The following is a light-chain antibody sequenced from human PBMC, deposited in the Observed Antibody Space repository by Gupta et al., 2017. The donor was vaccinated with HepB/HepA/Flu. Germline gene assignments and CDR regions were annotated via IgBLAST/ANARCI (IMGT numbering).Light chain of an antibody. CDR3: QEWDLTTAV. J-gene: IGLJ2*01. CDR1: NLGDKS. V-gene: IGLV3-1*01. CDR2: QHS. Sequence: SYELIQPPSLSVSPGQPASITCSGYNLGDKSVSWYRQRPGQSPELVIYQHSKRPSGIPERFSDSASANTATMTIGGTQASDEDYFYCQEWDLTTAVFGGGTKLTVL.